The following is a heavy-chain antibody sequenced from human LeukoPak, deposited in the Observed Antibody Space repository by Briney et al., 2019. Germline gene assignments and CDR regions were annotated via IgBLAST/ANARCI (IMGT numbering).Heavy chain of an antibody. CDR1: GGSISSSSYY. J-gene: IGHJ5*02. CDR2: IYYSGST. Sequence: SETLSLTCTVSGGSISSSSYYWGWIRQPPGKGLEWIGSIYYSGSTYYNPSLKSRVTISVDTSKNQFSLKLSSVTAAETAVYYCARDLLNQLSNLNWFDRGGQGTLVTVSS. V-gene: IGHV4-39*07. D-gene: IGHD2-2*01. CDR3: ARDLLNQLSNLNWFDR.